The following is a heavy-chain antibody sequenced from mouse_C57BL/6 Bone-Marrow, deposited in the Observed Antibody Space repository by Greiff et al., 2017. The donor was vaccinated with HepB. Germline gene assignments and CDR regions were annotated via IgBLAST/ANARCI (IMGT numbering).Heavy chain of an antibody. CDR2: ISDGGSYT. J-gene: IGHJ4*01. CDR1: GFTFSSYA. Sequence: EVNVVESGGGLVKPGGSLKLSCAASGFTFSSYAMSWVRQTPEKRLEWVATISDGGSYTYYPDNVKGRFTISRDNAKNNLYLQMSHLKSEDTAMYYCARTGMDYWGQGTSVTVSS. V-gene: IGHV5-4*03. CDR3: ARTGMDY.